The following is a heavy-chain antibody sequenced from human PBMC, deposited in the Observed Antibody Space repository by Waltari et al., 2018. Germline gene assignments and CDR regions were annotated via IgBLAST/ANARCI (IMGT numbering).Heavy chain of an antibody. CDR3: ARVIAAAGRGYYYYGMDV. CDR1: GGSISSYY. CDR2: IYYSGST. D-gene: IGHD6-13*01. Sequence: QEQLQESGPGLVKPSETLSLTCTVSGGSISSYYWSWIRQPPGKGLEWIGYIYYSGSTNYNPSLKSRVTISVDTSKNQFSLKLSSVTAADTAVYYCARVIAAAGRGYYYYGMDVWGQGTTVTVSS. J-gene: IGHJ6*02. V-gene: IGHV4-59*01.